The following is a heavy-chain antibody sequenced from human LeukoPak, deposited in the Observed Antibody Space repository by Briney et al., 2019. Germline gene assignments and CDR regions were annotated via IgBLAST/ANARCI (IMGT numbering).Heavy chain of an antibody. D-gene: IGHD3-10*01. CDR2: ISSNGDTT. J-gene: IGHJ4*02. CDR1: GFTFISYA. V-gene: IGHV3-64*01. Sequence: PGRSLRLSCASTGFTFISYAMQGLRQAPGRGLQYVSAISSNGDTTYYANSVRGRFTISRDNSKNTLYLQMGSLRAEDMALYYCARVAESYSCDYWGQGTLVTVSS. CDR3: ARVAESYSCDY.